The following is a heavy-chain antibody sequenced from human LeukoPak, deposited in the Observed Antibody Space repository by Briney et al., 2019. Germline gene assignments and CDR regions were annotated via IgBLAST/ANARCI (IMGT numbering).Heavy chain of an antibody. V-gene: IGHV3-21*01. CDR2: ISSSSSYI. CDR1: GFTFSTYS. CDR3: ARSVHCSSTSCYAGYYGMDV. D-gene: IGHD2-2*01. J-gene: IGHJ6*02. Sequence: GGSLRLSCAASGFTFSTYSMNWVRQAPGKGLEWVSSISSSSSYIYYADPVKGRFTISRDNAKNSLYLQMNSLRAEDTAVYYCARSVHCSSTSCYAGYYGMDVWGQGTTVTVSS.